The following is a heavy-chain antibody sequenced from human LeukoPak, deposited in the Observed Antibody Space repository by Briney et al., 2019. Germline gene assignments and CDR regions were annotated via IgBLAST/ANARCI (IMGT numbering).Heavy chain of an antibody. D-gene: IGHD3-3*01. CDR1: GGSISSSSYY. CDR3: ARGFWSPRRGPKGAFDI. CDR2: FYSSGST. Sequence: PSETLSLTCTVSGGSISSSSYYWGWIRQPPGKGLEWIGGFYSSGSTYYNPSLKSRVTISVDTSKNQFSLKLSSVTAADTAVYYCARGFWSPRRGPKGAFDIWGQGTMVTVSS. J-gene: IGHJ3*02. V-gene: IGHV4-39*07.